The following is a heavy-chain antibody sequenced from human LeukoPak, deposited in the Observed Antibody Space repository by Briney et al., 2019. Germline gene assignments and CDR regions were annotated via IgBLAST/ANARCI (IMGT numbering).Heavy chain of an antibody. CDR1: GFTFSSYA. D-gene: IGHD2-2*01. J-gene: IGHJ4*02. Sequence: PGGSLRLSCAASGFTFSSYAMSWVRQAPGKGLEWVSAISGSGGSTYYADSVKGRFTISRDNSKNTLYLQMNSLRAEDTAVYYCAKDVWYCSSTSCSYFDYWGQGTLVTVSS. CDR3: AKDVWYCSSTSCSYFDY. CDR2: ISGSGGST. V-gene: IGHV3-23*01.